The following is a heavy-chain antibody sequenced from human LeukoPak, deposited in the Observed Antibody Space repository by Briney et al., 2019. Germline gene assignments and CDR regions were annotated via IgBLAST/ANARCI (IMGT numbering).Heavy chain of an antibody. V-gene: IGHV1-2*02. CDR2: INPNSGGT. J-gene: IGHJ4*02. Sequence: GASVKVSCKASGYTFTGYYMHWVRQAPGQGLEWMGWINPNSGGTNYAQKFQGRVTMTRDTSISTAYMELSRLRSDDTAVYYCARDRRVVGANTFDYWGQGTLVTVSS. CDR3: ARDRRVVGANTFDY. CDR1: GYTFTGYY. D-gene: IGHD1-26*01.